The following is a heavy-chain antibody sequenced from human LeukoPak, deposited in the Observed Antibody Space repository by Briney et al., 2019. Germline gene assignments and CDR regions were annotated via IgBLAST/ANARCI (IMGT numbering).Heavy chain of an antibody. V-gene: IGHV4-34*01. Sequence: PSETLSLTCAVYGGSFSGYYWSWIRQPPGKGLEWIGEINHSGSTNYNPSLKSRVTISVDTSKNQFSLKLSSVTAADTAVYYCARDISAAAFDYWGQGTLVTVSS. CDR2: INHSGST. CDR1: GGSFSGYY. CDR3: ARDISAAAFDY. J-gene: IGHJ4*02. D-gene: IGHD6-13*01.